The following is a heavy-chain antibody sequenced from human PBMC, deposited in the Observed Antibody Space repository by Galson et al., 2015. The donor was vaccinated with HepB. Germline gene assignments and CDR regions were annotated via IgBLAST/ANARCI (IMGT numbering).Heavy chain of an antibody. Sequence: SLRLSCAASGFIFSNYAMYWVRQAPGKGLEWVAVISHDESKKYYADSVKGRFTVSRDNSENTLYLQMNSLRIGDTAISYCVRAGSSSGWTWGDVFDIWGQGTMVTVSS. CDR1: GFIFSNYA. D-gene: IGHD6-19*01. CDR2: ISHDESKK. CDR3: VRAGSSSGWTWGDVFDI. V-gene: IGHV3-30-3*01. J-gene: IGHJ3*02.